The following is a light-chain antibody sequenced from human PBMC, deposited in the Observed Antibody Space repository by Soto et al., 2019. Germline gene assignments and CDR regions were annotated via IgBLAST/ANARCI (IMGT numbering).Light chain of an antibody. J-gene: IGLJ2*01. CDR3: QSYDNSLSSSV. CDR1: SSNIGAGYD. CDR2: TNN. Sequence: QSVLTQSPSVSGAPGQRVTISCTGSSSNIGAGYDVHWYQQLPGTAPKLLIYTNNNRPSGVPDRFSASKSGASASLAFTGLQAEDEADYYCQSYDNSLSSSVFGGGTKLTVL. V-gene: IGLV1-40*01.